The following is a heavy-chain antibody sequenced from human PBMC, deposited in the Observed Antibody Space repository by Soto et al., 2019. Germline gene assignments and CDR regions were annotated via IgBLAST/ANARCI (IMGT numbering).Heavy chain of an antibody. CDR2: FDPEDGKT. J-gene: IGHJ3*02. CDR3: ATDRFRFMQWLPPHAFNI. D-gene: IGHD3-3*01. V-gene: IGHV1-24*01. CDR1: GYTLTELS. Sequence: ASVKVSCKVSGYTLTELSMHWVRQAPGKGLEWMGGFDPEDGKTVYAQKFQGRVTMTEDTSTDTAYMELSSLRSEDTAVYYCATDRFRFMQWLPPHAFNIWGQGTMVTVSS.